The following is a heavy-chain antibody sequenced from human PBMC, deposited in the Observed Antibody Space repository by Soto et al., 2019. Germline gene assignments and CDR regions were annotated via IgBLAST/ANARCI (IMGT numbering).Heavy chain of an antibody. D-gene: IGHD2-8*02. V-gene: IGHV4-34*01. J-gene: IGHJ4*02. CDR1: GGSFSGYY. CDR3: ARDKITGLFDY. CDR2: INHSGST. Sequence: QVQLQQWGAGLLKPSETLSLTCAVYGGSFSGYYWTWIRQPPGTGLEWIGEINHSGSTNYNPSLKSRDTISVDTAKNQFSLKLTSVTAADTAVYYCARDKITGLFDYWGQGTPVTVSS.